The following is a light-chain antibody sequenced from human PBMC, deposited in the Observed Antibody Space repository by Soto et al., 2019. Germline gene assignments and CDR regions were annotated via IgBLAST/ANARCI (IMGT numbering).Light chain of an antibody. Sequence: QSVLTQPPSAYGTPGQRVTISCSGSSTNIGSNYVYWYQQLPGTAPKLLIYRNNQRPSGVPDRFSGSKSGTSASLAISGLRSEDEADYYCAAWDDSLSGQVFGTGTRSPS. CDR2: RNN. J-gene: IGLJ1*01. CDR3: AAWDDSLSGQV. V-gene: IGLV1-47*01. CDR1: STNIGSNY.